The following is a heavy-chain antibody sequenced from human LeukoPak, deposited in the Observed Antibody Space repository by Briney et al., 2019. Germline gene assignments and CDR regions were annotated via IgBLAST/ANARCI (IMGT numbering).Heavy chain of an antibody. CDR1: GFTFSSYS. CDR2: ITSSSSII. Sequence: GGSLRLSCAASGFTFSSYSMNWVRQAPGKGLEWVSYITSSSSIIYYSDSVKGRFTISRDDAKNSLYLQMNSLRAEDTAVYYCAKDRHTGSYYYYYMDVWGKGSTVTISS. D-gene: IGHD1-26*01. J-gene: IGHJ6*03. CDR3: AKDRHTGSYYYYYMDV. V-gene: IGHV3-48*01.